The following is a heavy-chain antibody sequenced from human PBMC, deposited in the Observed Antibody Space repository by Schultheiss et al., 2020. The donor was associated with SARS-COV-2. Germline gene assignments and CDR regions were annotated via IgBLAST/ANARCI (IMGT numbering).Heavy chain of an antibody. J-gene: IGHJ4*02. D-gene: IGHD3-16*01. CDR3: ATMLRLGEFSFDY. CDR2: IYSGGST. V-gene: IGHV3-53*01. CDR1: GFTVSSNY. Sequence: GGSLRLSCAASGFTVSSNYMSWVRQAPGKGLEWVSVIYSGGSTYYADSVKGRFTISRDNSKNTLYLQMNSLRAEDTAVYYCATMLRLGEFSFDYWGQGTLVTVSS.